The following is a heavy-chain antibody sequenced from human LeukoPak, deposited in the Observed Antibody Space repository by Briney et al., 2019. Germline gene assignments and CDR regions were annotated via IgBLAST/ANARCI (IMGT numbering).Heavy chain of an antibody. D-gene: IGHD3-10*01. CDR2: IYYSGST. CDR3: ARCSSGSYYSCTFDM. J-gene: IGHJ3*02. CDR1: GGSISSGSYY. V-gene: IGHV4-61*01. Sequence: PSETLSLTCTVSGGSISSGSYYWSWIRQPPGKGLEWIGYIYYSGSTNYNPSLKSRVSISVDTSNNQFSLKLSSVTAADTAVYYCARCSSGSYYSCTFDMWGQGTMVTVSS.